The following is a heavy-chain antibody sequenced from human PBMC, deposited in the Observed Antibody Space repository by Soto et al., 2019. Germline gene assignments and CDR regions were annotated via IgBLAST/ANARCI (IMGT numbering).Heavy chain of an antibody. Sequence: SETLSLTCTVSGGSISSGGYYWSWIRQHPGKGLEWIGYIYYSGSTYYNPSLKSRVTISVDTSKNQFSLKLSSVTAADTAVYYCARVLNRDSHVDPWGQGTLVTVSS. CDR2: IYYSGST. J-gene: IGHJ5*02. V-gene: IGHV4-31*03. D-gene: IGHD5-18*01. CDR1: GGSISSGGYY. CDR3: ARVLNRDSHVDP.